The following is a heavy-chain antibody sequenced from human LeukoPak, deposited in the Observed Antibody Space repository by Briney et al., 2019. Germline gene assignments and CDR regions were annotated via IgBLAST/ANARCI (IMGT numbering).Heavy chain of an antibody. CDR3: ASLGY. J-gene: IGHJ4*02. CDR2: IYSGGST. Sequence: GGSLRLSCVVSGLIFTRDYMSWVRQAPGKGLEWVSAIYSGGSTYYAASVKGRFTISRDNSKNTLYLQMNSLRAADTAVYYCASLGYWGQGTLVTVSS. V-gene: IGHV3-66*02. CDR1: GLIFTRDY.